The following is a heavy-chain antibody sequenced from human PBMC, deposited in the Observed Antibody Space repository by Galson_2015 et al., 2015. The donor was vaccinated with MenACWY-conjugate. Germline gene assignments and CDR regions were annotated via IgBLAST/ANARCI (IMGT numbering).Heavy chain of an antibody. J-gene: IGHJ3*02. D-gene: IGHD1-7*01. V-gene: IGHV3-7*03. Sequence: SLRLSCAASGFTFSNYWMTWLRQAPGKGLEWVANIKKDESKKSYVDSVKGRFTVSRDNAKNSLYLQMNSLRAEDTAVYYCARDSSPHTSSDGSTFYYDAFDIWGQGTMVTVSS. CDR2: IKKDESKK. CDR1: GFTFSNYW. CDR3: ARDSSPHTSSDGSTFYYDAFDI.